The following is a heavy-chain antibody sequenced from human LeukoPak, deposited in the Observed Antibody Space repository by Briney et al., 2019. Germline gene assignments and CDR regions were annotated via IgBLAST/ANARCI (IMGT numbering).Heavy chain of an antibody. CDR2: MNPNSGNT. CDR1: GYTFTGYY. D-gene: IGHD3-9*01. CDR3: ARGYFVWFDP. J-gene: IGHJ5*02. V-gene: IGHV1-8*03. Sequence: ASVKVSCKASGYTFTGYYMHWVRQATGQGLEWMGWMNPNSGNTGYAQKFQGRVTITRNTSISTAYMELSSLRSEDTAVYYCARGYFVWFDPWGQGTLVTVSS.